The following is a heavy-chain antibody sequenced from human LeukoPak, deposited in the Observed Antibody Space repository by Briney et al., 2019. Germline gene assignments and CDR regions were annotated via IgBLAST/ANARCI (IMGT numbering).Heavy chain of an antibody. CDR3: ARDKDYILWFDP. CDR2: ISSSGSTI. CDR1: GFTFSDYY. V-gene: IGHV3-11*01. D-gene: IGHD4-11*01. J-gene: IGHJ5*02. Sequence: GGSLRLSCAASGFTFSDYYMSWIRQAPGKGLEWVSYISSSGSTIYHADSVKGRFTISRDSAKNSLYLQMNSLRAEDTAVYYCARDKDYILWFDPWGQGTLVTVSS.